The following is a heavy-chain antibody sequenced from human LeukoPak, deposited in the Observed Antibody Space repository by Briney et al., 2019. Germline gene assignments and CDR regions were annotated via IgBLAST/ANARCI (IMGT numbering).Heavy chain of an antibody. Sequence: GASVKVSCKASGYTFTSYDINWVRQATGQGLEWMGWMNPNSGNTGYAQKFQGRVTMTRNTSISTAYMELSSLRSEDTAVYYCARGGFNILTGFPYYYYYMDVWGEGTTVTISS. CDR2: MNPNSGNT. CDR1: GYTFTSYD. V-gene: IGHV1-8*01. J-gene: IGHJ6*03. CDR3: ARGGFNILTGFPYYYYYMDV. D-gene: IGHD3-9*01.